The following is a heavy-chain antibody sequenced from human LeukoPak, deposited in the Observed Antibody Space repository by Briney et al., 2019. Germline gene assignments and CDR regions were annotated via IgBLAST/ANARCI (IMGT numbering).Heavy chain of an antibody. CDR2: ISNSDDST. D-gene: IGHD4-17*01. CDR3: AKGNHDYGDYEDY. J-gene: IGHJ4*02. Sequence: GGSLRLSCAASGFPFSSYAMSWVRQAPGKGLEWVSTISNSDDSTYYADSVKGRFTISRDNSKNTLYLQMNSLRAEDTAVYYCAKGNHDYGDYEDYWGQGTLVTVSS. V-gene: IGHV3-23*01. CDR1: GFPFSSYA.